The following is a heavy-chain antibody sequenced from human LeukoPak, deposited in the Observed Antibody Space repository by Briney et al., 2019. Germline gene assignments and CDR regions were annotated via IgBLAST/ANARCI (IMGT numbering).Heavy chain of an antibody. V-gene: IGHV4-34*01. CDR3: ARVRIQLWLSSRSFDY. CDR2: INHSGST. D-gene: IGHD5-18*01. CDR1: GGSFSGYY. Sequence: SETLSLTCAVYGGSFSGYYWSWIRQPPGKGLEWIGEINHSGSTNYNPSLKSRVTISVDTSKNQFSLKLSSVTAADTAVYYCARVRIQLWLSSRSFDYWGQGTLVTVSS. J-gene: IGHJ4*02.